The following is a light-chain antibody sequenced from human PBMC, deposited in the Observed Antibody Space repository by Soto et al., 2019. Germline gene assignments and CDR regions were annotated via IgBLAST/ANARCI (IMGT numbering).Light chain of an antibody. Sequence: IQMTQSPSSLSASLGDRVTITCRASQSISSYLNWYQQKPGKAPKLLIYAASSLQSGVPSRFSGSGSGTDFTLTISSLQPEDFATYYCQQSYSTTITFGQGTRLEIK. CDR3: QQSYSTTIT. CDR2: AAS. V-gene: IGKV1-39*01. J-gene: IGKJ5*01. CDR1: QSISSY.